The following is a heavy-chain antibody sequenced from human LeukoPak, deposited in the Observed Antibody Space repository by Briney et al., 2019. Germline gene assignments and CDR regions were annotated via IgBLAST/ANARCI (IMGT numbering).Heavy chain of an antibody. V-gene: IGHV5-10-1*01. D-gene: IGHD3-10*01. CDR2: IDPSNSYT. Sequence: GESLKISCKGSGYTFTNYWINWVRQMPGKGLEWMGVIDPSNSYTKYNPSFEGHVTISVDKSISTAYLQWSSLKASDTAMYYCARAVYGSGSYYWNYWGQGTLVTVSS. J-gene: IGHJ4*02. CDR1: GYTFTNYW. CDR3: ARAVYGSGSYYWNY.